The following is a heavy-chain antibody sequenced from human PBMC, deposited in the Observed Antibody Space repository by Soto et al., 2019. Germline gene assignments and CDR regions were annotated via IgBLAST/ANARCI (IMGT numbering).Heavy chain of an antibody. V-gene: IGHV1-18*01. CDR1: GYTFVSFG. CDR3: ARDKTTWLRDASDI. J-gene: IGHJ3*02. D-gene: IGHD1-7*01. CDR2: ISPHNGDT. Sequence: QVPLVQSGAEVKKPGASVKVSCKASGYTFVSFGINWVRQAPGQGLEWLGRISPHNGDTSYAEKIRGRGAMTADPPSSTAYLELGSLRSDDPAVYFWARDKTTWLRDASDIWGQGSMVTVSS.